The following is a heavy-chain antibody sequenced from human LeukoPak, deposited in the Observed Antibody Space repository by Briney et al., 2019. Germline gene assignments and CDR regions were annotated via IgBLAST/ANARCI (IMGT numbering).Heavy chain of an antibody. Sequence: GGSLRLSCAASGFTFSSYWMHWVRQAPGKGLVWVSRINSDGSSTSYADSVKGRFTISRDNAKNTLYLQMNSLRAEDTAVYYCARAGVSVRRAFDIWGQGTMGTVSS. CDR1: GFTFSSYW. CDR2: INSDGSST. J-gene: IGHJ3*02. D-gene: IGHD5/OR15-5a*01. CDR3: ARAGVSVRRAFDI. V-gene: IGHV3-74*01.